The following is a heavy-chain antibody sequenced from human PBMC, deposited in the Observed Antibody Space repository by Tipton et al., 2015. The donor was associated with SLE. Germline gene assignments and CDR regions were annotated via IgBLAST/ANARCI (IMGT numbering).Heavy chain of an antibody. D-gene: IGHD1-14*01. CDR3: AKDTGPGAYYYYMDV. Sequence: SLRLSCAASGFTFSSYAMHWVRQAPGKGLVWVSRINSDGSSTSYADSVKGRFTTSRDNAKNTLYLQMNSLRAEDTAVYYCAKDTGPGAYYYYMDVWGKGTTVTVSS. J-gene: IGHJ6*03. CDR1: GFTFSSYA. CDR2: INSDGSST. V-gene: IGHV3-74*01.